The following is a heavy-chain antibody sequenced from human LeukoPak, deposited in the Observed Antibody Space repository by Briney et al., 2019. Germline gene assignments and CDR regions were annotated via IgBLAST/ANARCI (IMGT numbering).Heavy chain of an antibody. J-gene: IGHJ5*02. Sequence: SETLSLTCTVSGGSISTYYWNWIRQPPGKGLEWIGYIYYSGATNYNPSLKSRVTISVDTSKNQFSLKLSSVTAADTAVYYCAKEGSYYDSSGPLSWFDPCGQGTLVTVSS. CDR1: GGSISTYY. CDR3: AKEGSYYDSSGPLSWFDP. CDR2: IYYSGAT. V-gene: IGHV4-59*01. D-gene: IGHD3-22*01.